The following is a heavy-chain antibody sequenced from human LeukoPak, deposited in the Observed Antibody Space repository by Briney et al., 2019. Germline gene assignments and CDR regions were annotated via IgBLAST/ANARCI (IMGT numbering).Heavy chain of an antibody. Sequence: GGSLRPSCAASEFTFTTFNMSWARKAQGKGLEWVSGISTSGGSTYYADSVKGRFTISRDNSKNTLCLQMNSLRAEDTAIYYCAKVIIASSGGYYFHYWGQGTLVTVSS. D-gene: IGHD6-13*01. CDR2: ISTSGGST. CDR3: AKVIIASSGGYYFHY. V-gene: IGHV3-23*01. CDR1: EFTFTTFN. J-gene: IGHJ4*02.